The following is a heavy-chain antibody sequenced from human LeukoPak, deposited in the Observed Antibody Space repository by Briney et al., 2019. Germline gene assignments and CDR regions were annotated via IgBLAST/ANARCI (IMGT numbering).Heavy chain of an antibody. D-gene: IGHD5-18*01. J-gene: IGHJ4*02. CDR2: INHSGST. CDR1: GGSFSGYY. CDR3: AREVQLWFAGPHCYFDY. V-gene: IGHV4-34*01. Sequence: SETLSLTCAVYGGSFSGYYWSWIRQPPGKGLEWIGEINHSGSTNYNPSLKSRVTISVDTSKNQFSLKLSSVTAADTAVYYCAREVQLWFAGPHCYFDYWGQGTLVTVSS.